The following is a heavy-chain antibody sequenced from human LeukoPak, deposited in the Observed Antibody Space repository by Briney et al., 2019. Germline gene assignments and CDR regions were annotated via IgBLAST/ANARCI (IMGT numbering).Heavy chain of an antibody. CDR1: GGSISSYY. D-gene: IGHD4-17*01. V-gene: IGHV4-59*01. CDR2: IYYSGST. J-gene: IGHJ4*02. CDR3: ARYGDYGTFDY. Sequence: SETLSLTCTVFGGSISSYYWSWIRQPPGKGLECIGYIYYSGSTNYNPSLKSRVTISVDTSKNQFSLKLSSVTAADTAVYYCARYGDYGTFDYWGQGTLVTVSS.